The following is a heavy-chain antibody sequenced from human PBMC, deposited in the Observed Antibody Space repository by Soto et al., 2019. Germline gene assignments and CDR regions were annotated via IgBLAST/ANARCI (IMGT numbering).Heavy chain of an antibody. D-gene: IGHD1-7*01. CDR1: GFTLTDHY. CDR2: ISFSGNTI. Sequence: QVQLVESGGGLVKPGGSLRLSCAASGFTLTDHYMSWIRQAPGKGLEWVSYISFSGNTIYYADSVKGRFTISRDNAKNSLYLQINSLRAEDTAVYYCARGGELCPPMDVWGKGTTVTVSS. J-gene: IGHJ6*04. CDR3: ARGGELCPPMDV. V-gene: IGHV3-11*01.